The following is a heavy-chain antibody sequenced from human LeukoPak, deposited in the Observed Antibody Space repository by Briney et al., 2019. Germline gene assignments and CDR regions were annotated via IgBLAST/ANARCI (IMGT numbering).Heavy chain of an antibody. V-gene: IGHV1-2*02. CDR1: GYTFTDYY. Sequence: ASVKVSRKASGYTFTDYYMHWVRQAPGQGLEWMGWIDPNSGGTNYAQKFQGRVTMTRDTSISTAYMELSRLRADDTAVYYCAREYYDSSGRKHAFDIWGQGTMVTVSS. D-gene: IGHD3-22*01. CDR3: AREYYDSSGRKHAFDI. CDR2: IDPNSGGT. J-gene: IGHJ3*02.